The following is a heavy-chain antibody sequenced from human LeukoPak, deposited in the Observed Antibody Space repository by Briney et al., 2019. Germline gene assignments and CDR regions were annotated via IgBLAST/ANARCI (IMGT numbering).Heavy chain of an antibody. V-gene: IGHV4-39*07. J-gene: IGHJ2*01. Sequence: PSVTLSLTCTVSGGSISSSSYYWGWIRQPPGKGLEWIGSIYYSGSTYYNPSLKSRVTISVDTSKNQFSLKLSSVTAADTAVYYCARASVHIVVVTAIPRYFDLWGRGTLVTVSS. CDR3: ARASVHIVVVTAIPRYFDL. CDR2: IYYSGST. CDR1: GGSISSSSYY. D-gene: IGHD2-21*02.